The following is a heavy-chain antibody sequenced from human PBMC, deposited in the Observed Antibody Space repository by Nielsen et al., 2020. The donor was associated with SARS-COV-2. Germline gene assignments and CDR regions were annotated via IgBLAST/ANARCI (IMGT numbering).Heavy chain of an antibody. CDR1: GFAFSVST. CDR3: TRVNPISGSWFDAFDI. V-gene: IGHV3-73*01. J-gene: IGHJ3*02. Sequence: GGSLRLSCAASGFAFSVSTMHWVRQASGKGLEWVGRIRTKANNYATVYAASVKGRFTISRDDSKNTAFLQMNSLKIEDTAVYFCTRVNPISGSWFDAFDIWGQGTMVTVSS. D-gene: IGHD6-13*01. CDR2: IRTKANNYAT.